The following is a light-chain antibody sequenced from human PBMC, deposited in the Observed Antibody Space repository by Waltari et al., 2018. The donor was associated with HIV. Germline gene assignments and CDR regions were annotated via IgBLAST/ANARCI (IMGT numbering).Light chain of an antibody. J-gene: IGLJ3*02. CDR1: SSDFGGYNY. CDR2: DIS. Sequence: QSALTQPRSVSGSPGQSVTISCTGTSSDFGGYNYVSWYQQHPGKAPKLMIYDISKRPSGVPDRFSGSKSDNTASLTISGLQAEDEAHYYCCSYAGSHWVFGGGTKLTVL. CDR3: CSYAGSHWV. V-gene: IGLV2-11*01.